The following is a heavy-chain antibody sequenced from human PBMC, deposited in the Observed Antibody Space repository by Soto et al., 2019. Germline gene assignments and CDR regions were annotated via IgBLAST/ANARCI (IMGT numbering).Heavy chain of an antibody. CDR3: ARGNSSGWYGYHFDY. D-gene: IGHD6-19*01. CDR2: IYSGGST. V-gene: IGHV3-53*04. Sequence: GGSLRLSCAASGFTVSSNYMSWVRQAPGKGLEWVSVIYSGGSTYYADSVKGRFTISRHNSKNTLYLQMNSLRAEDTAVYYCARGNSSGWYGYHFDYWGQGTLVTVSS. J-gene: IGHJ4*02. CDR1: GFTVSSNY.